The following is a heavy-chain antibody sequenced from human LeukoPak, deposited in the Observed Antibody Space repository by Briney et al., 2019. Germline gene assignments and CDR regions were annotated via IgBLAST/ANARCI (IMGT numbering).Heavy chain of an antibody. J-gene: IGHJ4*02. CDR2: ISSNGGNT. Sequence: GGSLRLSCAASGFTFSSYAMHWVRQAPGKGLEYVSAISSNGGNTYYANSVKGRFTISRDNSKNTPYLQMGSLRVEDMAVYYCARGPSSGWYGASNDYWGQGTLVTVSS. V-gene: IGHV3-64*01. CDR3: ARGPSSGWYGASNDY. D-gene: IGHD6-19*01. CDR1: GFTFSSYA.